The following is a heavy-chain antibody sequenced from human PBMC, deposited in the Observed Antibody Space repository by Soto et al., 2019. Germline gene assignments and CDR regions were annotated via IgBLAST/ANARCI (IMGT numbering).Heavy chain of an antibody. V-gene: IGHV3-7*01. CDR3: ARGVRCSSTSCYFPYYYMDV. Sequence: GGLRRSCAASGFTFSSYWMSWVRQAPVKGLEWVANIKQDGSEKYYVDSVKGRFTISRDNAKNSLYLQMNSLRAEDTAGYYCARGVRCSSTSCYFPYYYMDVWGKGTTVTGSS. CDR1: GFTFSSYW. CDR2: IKQDGSEK. D-gene: IGHD2-2*01. J-gene: IGHJ6*03.